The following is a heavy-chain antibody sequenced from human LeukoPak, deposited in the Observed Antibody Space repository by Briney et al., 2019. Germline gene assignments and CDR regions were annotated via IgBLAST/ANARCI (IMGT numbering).Heavy chain of an antibody. V-gene: IGHV3-7*01. CDR2: IKQDGSEK. D-gene: IGHD3-22*01. CDR1: GFTFSSYW. Sequence: GGSLRLSCAASGFTFSSYWMSWVRQAPGKGLEWVANIKQDGSEKYYVDSVKGRFTISRDNAKNSLYLQMNSLRAEDTAVYYCARDSGGDYYDSSAPYDAFDNWGQGTMVTVSS. J-gene: IGHJ3*02. CDR3: ARDSGGDYYDSSAPYDAFDN.